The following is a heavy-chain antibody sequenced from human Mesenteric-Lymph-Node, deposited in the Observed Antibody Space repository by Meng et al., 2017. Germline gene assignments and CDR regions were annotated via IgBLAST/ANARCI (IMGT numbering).Heavy chain of an antibody. J-gene: IGHJ5*02. CDR1: GGSSSSVGYY. D-gene: IGHD3-10*01. CDR3: ARASYGSGSPLGESWFDP. CDR2: IHSSGST. Sequence: HPHESGLVLVNTSQTLSLTCTVSGGSSSSVGYYWSWIRQHPGKGLEWIGYIHSSGSTYYNPSLRSRLTISVDTSKNQFSLKLSSVTAADTAVYYCARASYGSGSPLGESWFDPWGQGTLVTVSS. V-gene: IGHV4-31*03.